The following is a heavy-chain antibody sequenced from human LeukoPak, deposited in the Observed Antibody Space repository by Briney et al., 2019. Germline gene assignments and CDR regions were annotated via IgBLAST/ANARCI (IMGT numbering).Heavy chain of an antibody. Sequence: GSSVKVSCKASGGTFSSYAISWVRQAPGQGLEWMGRIIPIFGTTNYAQKFQGRVTITTDESTSTAYMELSSLRSEDTAVYYCARDGGGYSYGGAFDYWGQGTLVTVSS. J-gene: IGHJ4*02. V-gene: IGHV1-69*05. D-gene: IGHD5-18*01. CDR1: GGTFSSYA. CDR2: IIPIFGTT. CDR3: ARDGGGYSYGGAFDY.